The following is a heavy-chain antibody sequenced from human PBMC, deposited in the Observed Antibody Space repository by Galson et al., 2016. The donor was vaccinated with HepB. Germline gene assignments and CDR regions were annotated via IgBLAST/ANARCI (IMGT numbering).Heavy chain of an antibody. CDR2: TYYRSKWYN. V-gene: IGHV6-1*01. D-gene: IGHD2/OR15-2a*01. CDR1: GDSVSSNSAA. CDR3: GRVRCSTFRCQNWFDP. Sequence: CAISGDSVSSNSAAWTWIRQSPLRGLEWLGRTYYRSKWYNDYAVSVKRRISIHTDTSKNQFSLQLNSVTPEDTAVYYCGRVRCSTFRCQNWFDPWGQGTLVTVSS. J-gene: IGHJ5*02.